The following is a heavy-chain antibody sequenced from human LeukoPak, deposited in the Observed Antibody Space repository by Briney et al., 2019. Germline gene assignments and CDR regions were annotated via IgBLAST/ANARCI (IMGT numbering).Heavy chain of an antibody. CDR1: GFTFSSYG. Sequence: GGSLRLSCAASGFTFSSYGMHWVRQAPGKGLEWVAVISYDGSNKYYADSVKGRFTISRDNSKNTLYLQMNSLRAEDTAVYYCAKDHDYGAHNGVDYWGQGTLVTVSS. CDR3: AKDHDYGAHNGVDY. D-gene: IGHD4-17*01. J-gene: IGHJ4*02. CDR2: ISYDGSNK. V-gene: IGHV3-30*18.